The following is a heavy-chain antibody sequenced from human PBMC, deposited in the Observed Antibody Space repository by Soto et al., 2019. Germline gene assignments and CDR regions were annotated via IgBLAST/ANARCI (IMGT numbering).Heavy chain of an antibody. CDR2: TYYGSKWYN. CDR3: AREGRIAPAGTGYYYGMDV. D-gene: IGHD6-13*01. Sequence: SQTLSLTCAISGDSVSSDSAAWNWIRQSPSRGLEWLGRTYYGSKWYNDYAGSVKSRITINPDTSKNQFSLQLNSVTPEDTAVYYCAREGRIAPAGTGYYYGMDVWGQGTTVTVSS. CDR1: GDSVSSDSAA. J-gene: IGHJ6*02. V-gene: IGHV6-1*01.